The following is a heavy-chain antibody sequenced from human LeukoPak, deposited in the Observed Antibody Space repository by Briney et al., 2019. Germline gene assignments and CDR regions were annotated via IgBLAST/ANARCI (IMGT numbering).Heavy chain of an antibody. J-gene: IGHJ3*02. CDR2: MNPNSGNT. V-gene: IGHV1-8*03. CDR3: ARAYSGTGSDAFDI. D-gene: IGHD3/OR15-3a*01. Sequence: GASVKVSCKASGYTFTSYGINWVRQATGQGLEWMGWMNPNSGNTGYAQKFQGRVTITRNTSISTAYMGLSSLRSEDTAVYYCARAYSGTGSDAFDIWGQGTMVTVSS. CDR1: GYTFTSYG.